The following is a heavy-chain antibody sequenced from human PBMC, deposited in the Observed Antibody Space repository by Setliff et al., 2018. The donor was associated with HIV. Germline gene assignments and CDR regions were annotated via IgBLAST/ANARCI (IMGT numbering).Heavy chain of an antibody. Sequence: SETLSLTCTVSGGSISSTNWWSWVRQPPGKGLEWIGEIYHSGSTRYNPSLKSRITISVDKSQNQFSLKLRSVTAADTAVYYCARGRDPFDSSGHALDYWGQGTQVTVSS. CDR1: GGSISSTNW. CDR2: IYHSGST. D-gene: IGHD3-22*01. J-gene: IGHJ4*02. CDR3: ARGRDPFDSSGHALDY. V-gene: IGHV4-4*02.